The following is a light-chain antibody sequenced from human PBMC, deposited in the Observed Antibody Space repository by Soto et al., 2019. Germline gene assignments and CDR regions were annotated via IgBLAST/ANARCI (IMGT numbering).Light chain of an antibody. V-gene: IGLV2-14*01. CDR2: DVS. J-gene: IGLJ2*01. CDR1: SSDVGGYNY. Sequence: QSALTQPASVSGSPGQSITISCTGTSSDVGGYNYVSWCQQHPGKAPKLMIFDVSNRPSGVSNRFSGSKSGNTASLTISGLLAEDEADYYCSSYTSSSTVVFGGGTKLTVL. CDR3: SSYTSSSTVV.